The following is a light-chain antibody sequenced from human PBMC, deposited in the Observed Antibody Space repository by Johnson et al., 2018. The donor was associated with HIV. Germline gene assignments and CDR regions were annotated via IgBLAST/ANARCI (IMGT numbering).Light chain of an antibody. CDR3: GTWDSSLSAEV. CDR2: DNN. V-gene: IGLV1-51*01. Sequence: QSVLTQPPSMSAAPGQKVTISCSGSSSNVGNNYVSWFQQLPGTAPKLLIYDNNERPSGIPDRFSGSKSGTSATLGITGLQTGDEADYYCGTWDSSLSAEVFGTGTKVTVL. CDR1: SSNVGNNY. J-gene: IGLJ1*01.